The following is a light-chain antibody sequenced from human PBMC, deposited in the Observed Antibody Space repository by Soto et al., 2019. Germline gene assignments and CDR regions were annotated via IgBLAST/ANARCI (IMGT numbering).Light chain of an antibody. J-gene: IGKJ1*01. CDR1: QSVSSTY. Sequence: EIVLTQSPGTLSLSPGERATLSCSASQSVSSTYLAWYQQKPGQAPRLLIYGASSRATGIPDRFSGSGSGTDFTLIISRLEPEDFAVYYCQQYAGSPWTFGQGTKVDIK. V-gene: IGKV3-20*01. CDR2: GAS. CDR3: QQYAGSPWT.